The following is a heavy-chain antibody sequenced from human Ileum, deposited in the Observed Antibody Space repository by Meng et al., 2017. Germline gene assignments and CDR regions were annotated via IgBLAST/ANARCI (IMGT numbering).Heavy chain of an antibody. D-gene: IGHD7-27*01. CDR1: GLTFSIYG. Sequence: GESLKISCAASGLTFSIYGLTWVRQAPGKGLEWVATIRDSGDTTVYADSLRGRFTISRDRSTNTLYLQMNSLRAEDTAEYYCAKSGRNWSFDLWGHGTLVTVSS. CDR3: AKSGRNWSFDL. J-gene: IGHJ2*01. CDR2: IRDSGDTT. V-gene: IGHV3-23*01.